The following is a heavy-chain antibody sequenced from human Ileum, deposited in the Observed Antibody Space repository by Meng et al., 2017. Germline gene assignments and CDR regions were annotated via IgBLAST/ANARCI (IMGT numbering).Heavy chain of an antibody. V-gene: IGHV4-31*11. CDR2: IYYSGST. J-gene: IGHJ4*02. CDR3: ARDRTGYPFSFDY. CDR1: CDSISSGNW. Sequence: QVQSQESGPGLVKPSGTLSLTCAVSCDSISSGNWWNWVRQHPGKGLEWIGYIYYSGSTYYNPSLKSRVTISRDTSKNQFSLKLTSVTAADTAVYYCARDRTGYPFSFDYWGQGTLVTVSS. D-gene: IGHD3/OR15-3a*01.